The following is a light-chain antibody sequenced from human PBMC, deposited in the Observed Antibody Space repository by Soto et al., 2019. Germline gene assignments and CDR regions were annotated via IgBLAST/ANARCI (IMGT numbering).Light chain of an antibody. CDR3: QSYDSSLGRWL. Sequence: QLVLTQPPSVSGAPGQRVTISCTGSSSNIGAGYDVHWYQQLPGTAPKLLVHGNTDRPSGVPDRLSGSKSGTSASLAITGLQAEDEADYYCQSYDSSLGRWLFGGGTKLTVL. CDR1: SSNIGAGYD. CDR2: GNT. V-gene: IGLV1-40*01. J-gene: IGLJ2*01.